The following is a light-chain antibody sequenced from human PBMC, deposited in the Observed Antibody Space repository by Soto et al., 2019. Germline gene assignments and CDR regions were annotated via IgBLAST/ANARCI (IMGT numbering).Light chain of an antibody. J-gene: IGKJ5*01. CDR2: AAS. CDR3: QQSYITPTIP. V-gene: IGKV1-39*01. CDR1: QRVSRY. Sequence: IQLSKSPSSLPASVGDSVTITCRASQRVSRYLNWYQHKPGKAPKLLINAASNLRSGVPSRFSGSGSGTDFTLTIDGLQPEDFAVYYCQQSYITPTIPFGHGTRLAIK.